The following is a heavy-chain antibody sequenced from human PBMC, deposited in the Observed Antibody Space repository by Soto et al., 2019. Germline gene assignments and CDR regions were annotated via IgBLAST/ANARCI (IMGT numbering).Heavy chain of an antibody. V-gene: IGHV1-2*04. CDR2: INPNSGGT. CDR1: GYTFTGYY. D-gene: IGHD2-15*01. Sequence: GASVKVSCKASGYTFTGYYMHWVRQAPGQGLEWMGWINPNSGGTNYAQKFQGWVTMTRDTSISTAYMELSRLRSDDTAVYYCARGKDVVVVAGGMDVWGQGTTVTVSS. J-gene: IGHJ6*02. CDR3: ARGKDVVVVAGGMDV.